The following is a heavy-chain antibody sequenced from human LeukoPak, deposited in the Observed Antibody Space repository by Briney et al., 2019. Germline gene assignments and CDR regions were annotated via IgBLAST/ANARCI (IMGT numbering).Heavy chain of an antibody. D-gene: IGHD1-26*01. J-gene: IGHJ6*02. Sequence: PGGSLRLSCAASGFTFSSYSMNWVRQAPGKGLEWVSSISSSSSYIYYADSVKGRFTISRDNAKNSLYLQMNSLRAEDTAVYYCARRGGLEALGYYYYYGMDVWGQGTTVTVSS. V-gene: IGHV3-21*01. CDR1: GFTFSSYS. CDR3: ARRGGLEALGYYYYYGMDV. CDR2: ISSSSSYI.